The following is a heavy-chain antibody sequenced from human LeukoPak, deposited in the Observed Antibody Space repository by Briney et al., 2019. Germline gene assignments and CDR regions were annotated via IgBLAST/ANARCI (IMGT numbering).Heavy chain of an antibody. Sequence: SETLSLTCAVYGGSFSGYYWSWIHQPPGKGLEWIGEINHSGSTNYNPSLKSRVTISVDTSKNQFSLQLNSVTPEDAAVYYCARGLVGYSGSQRWFDPWGQGTLVTVSS. CDR3: ARGLVGYSGSQRWFDP. D-gene: IGHD1-26*01. CDR2: INHSGST. V-gene: IGHV4-34*01. J-gene: IGHJ5*02. CDR1: GGSFSGYY.